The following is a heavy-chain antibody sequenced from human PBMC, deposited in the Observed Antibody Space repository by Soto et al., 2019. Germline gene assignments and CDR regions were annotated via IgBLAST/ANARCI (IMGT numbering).Heavy chain of an antibody. CDR2: ISGSGDST. J-gene: IGHJ4*02. D-gene: IGHD6-13*01. V-gene: IGHV3-23*01. CDR1: GFTFSSYA. Sequence: EVQLLESGGGLVQPGGSLRLSCAASGFTFSSYAMSWVRQAPGKGLEWVSVISGSGDSTYYADSVKGRFTISRDNTKNTLYLQMNSLRAEDTAVYYCARRGPGTYFDYWGQGTLVTVSS. CDR3: ARRGPGTYFDY.